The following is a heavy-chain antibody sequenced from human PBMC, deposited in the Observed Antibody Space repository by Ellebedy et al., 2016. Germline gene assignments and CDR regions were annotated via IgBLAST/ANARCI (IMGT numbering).Heavy chain of an antibody. J-gene: IGHJ4*01. CDR1: GGSISSGGYY. CDR2: IYSDGRT. Sequence: SETLSLXCTVSGGSISSGGYYWGWIRQPPGKGLQWIGHIYSDGRTSYNPSLKSRVAISVDTSKNQFSLNLTSVTAADAAVYYCARSGTREFWPRWGHGALVTVSS. CDR3: ARSGTREFWPR. D-gene: IGHD2-15*01. V-gene: IGHV4-39*01.